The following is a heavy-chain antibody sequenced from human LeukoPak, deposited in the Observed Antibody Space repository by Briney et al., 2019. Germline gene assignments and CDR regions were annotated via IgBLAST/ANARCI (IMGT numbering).Heavy chain of an antibody. Sequence: SETLSLTCTVSGGSISSYYWSWIRQPPGKGLEWIGFIYYSGSTNYNPSLKSRVTISVDTSKNQFSLKLSSVTAADTAVYYCARAYSSSWSTTFDYWGQGTLVTVSS. CDR2: IYYSGST. CDR1: GGSISSYY. J-gene: IGHJ4*02. V-gene: IGHV4-59*01. D-gene: IGHD6-13*01. CDR3: ARAYSSSWSTTFDY.